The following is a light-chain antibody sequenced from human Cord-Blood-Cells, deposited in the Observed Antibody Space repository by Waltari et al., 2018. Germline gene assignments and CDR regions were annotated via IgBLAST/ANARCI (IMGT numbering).Light chain of an antibody. CDR2: DVS. CDR1: GSDVGCYNY. Sequence: QSALTQPRSVSGSPGQSVTISSTGTGSDVGCYNYVSWYQQHPGKAPKLMIYDVSKRPSGVPDRFSGSKSGNTASLTISGLQAEDEADCYCCSYAGSYTWVFGGGTKLTVL. J-gene: IGLJ3*02. V-gene: IGLV2-11*01. CDR3: CSYAGSYTWV.